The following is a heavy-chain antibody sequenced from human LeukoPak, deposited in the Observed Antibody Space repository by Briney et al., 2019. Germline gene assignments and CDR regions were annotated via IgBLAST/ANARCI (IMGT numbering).Heavy chain of an antibody. CDR3: ARARYNSGRGEYYFDY. CDR1: SGSITTGGYY. J-gene: IGHJ4*02. Sequence: SETLYLTCTVSSGSITTGGYYWSWIRQHPGKGLEWIGYIYYSGSAYYNPSLKSRVTISVDTSKNQFSLRLNSVTAADMAVYYCARARYNSGRGEYYFDYWGQGTLVTVSS. CDR2: IYYSGSA. V-gene: IGHV4-31*03. D-gene: IGHD6-19*01.